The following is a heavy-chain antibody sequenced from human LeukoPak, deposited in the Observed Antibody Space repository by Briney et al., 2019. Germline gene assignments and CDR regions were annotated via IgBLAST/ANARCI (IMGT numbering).Heavy chain of an antibody. CDR3: AKAMVRGVYGKSFGY. CDR2: ISWDGGST. CDR1: GFTFDDYA. J-gene: IGHJ4*02. Sequence: GGSLRLSCAASGFTFDDYAMHWVRQAPGKGLEWVSLISWDGGSTYYADSVKGRFTISRDNSKNSLYLQMNSLRAEDTALYYCAKAMVRGVYGKSFGYWGQGTLVTVSS. D-gene: IGHD3-10*01. V-gene: IGHV3-43D*03.